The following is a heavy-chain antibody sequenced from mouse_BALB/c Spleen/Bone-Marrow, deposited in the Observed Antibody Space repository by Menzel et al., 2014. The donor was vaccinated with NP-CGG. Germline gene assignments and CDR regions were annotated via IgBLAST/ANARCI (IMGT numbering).Heavy chain of an antibody. CDR1: GYTFTSYW. Sequence: VQLQQSGAGLVKPGASVKLSCKASGYTFTSYWMHWVKQRPGQGLEWIGEINPSNGRTNYNEKFKNKATLTVDKSSSTAYMQLSSLTSEDSAVYYCARRNGDYWGQGTTLTVSS. J-gene: IGHJ2*01. CDR2: INPSNGRT. CDR3: ARRNGDY. V-gene: IGHV1S81*02.